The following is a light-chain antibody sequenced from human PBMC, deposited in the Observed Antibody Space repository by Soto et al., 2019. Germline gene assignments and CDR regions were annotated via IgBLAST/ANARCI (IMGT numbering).Light chain of an antibody. CDR2: DVS. CDR3: CSYAGTTHV. CDR1: SSDIGGYNY. V-gene: IGLV2-11*01. J-gene: IGLJ1*01. Sequence: QSALTQPPSVSGSPGQSVTISCTGTSSDIGGYNYVSWYQQLPGKAPKLMIYDVSKRPSGVTDRFSGSNSGNTASLTISGLQAEDEADYYCCSYAGTTHVFGTGTQLTVL.